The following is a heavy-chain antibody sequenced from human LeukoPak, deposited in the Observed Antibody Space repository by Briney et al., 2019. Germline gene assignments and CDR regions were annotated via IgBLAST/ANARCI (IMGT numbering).Heavy chain of an antibody. V-gene: IGHV1-69*01. Sequence: ASVKVSCKASGGTFSSYAISWVRQAPGQGLERMGGIIPIFGTANYAQKFQGRVTITADESTSTAYMELSSLRSEDTAVYYCARDLGWSIAAPGWGQGTLVTVSS. CDR2: IIPIFGTA. CDR1: GGTFSSYA. J-gene: IGHJ4*02. D-gene: IGHD6-6*01. CDR3: ARDLGWSIAAPG.